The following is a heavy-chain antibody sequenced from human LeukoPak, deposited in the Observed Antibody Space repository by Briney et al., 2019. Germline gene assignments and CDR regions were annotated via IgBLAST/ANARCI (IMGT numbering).Heavy chain of an antibody. D-gene: IGHD6-19*01. Sequence: GGSLRLSCAASGFTFSSYWMSWVRQAPGKGLEWVANIKQDGSEKYYVDSVKGRFTISRDNAKNSLYLQVNSLRAEDTAVYYCAKFAVGSGWTRPFDYWGQGTLVTVSA. CDR1: GFTFSSYW. CDR3: AKFAVGSGWTRPFDY. CDR2: IKQDGSEK. V-gene: IGHV3-7*03. J-gene: IGHJ4*02.